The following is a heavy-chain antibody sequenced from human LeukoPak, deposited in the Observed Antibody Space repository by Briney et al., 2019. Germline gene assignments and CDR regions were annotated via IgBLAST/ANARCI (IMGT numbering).Heavy chain of an antibody. CDR2: ISGYSGDT. CDR1: GYYFTSYG. Sequence: GASVKVSCKTSGYYFTSYGITWVRQAPGKGLEWMGWISGYSGDTNYAQNFQGRVTMTTDTSTSTAYMELRSLRSDDTAVYYCARDKVQDAFDIWGQGTMVTVSS. CDR3: ARDKVQDAFDI. J-gene: IGHJ3*02. V-gene: IGHV1-18*01.